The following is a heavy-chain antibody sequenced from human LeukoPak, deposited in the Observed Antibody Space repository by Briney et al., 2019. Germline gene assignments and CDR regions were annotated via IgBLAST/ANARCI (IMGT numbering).Heavy chain of an antibody. CDR1: GFTFSSYA. D-gene: IGHD7-27*01. CDR2: ISGSGDNT. Sequence: PGGSLRLSCAASGFTFSSYAMSWVRQAPGKGLEWVSIISGSGDNTYYADSMKGRFTISRDNSKNTLYLQMNSLRAEDTAVYYCARSDLANWGPADYWGQGTLVTVSS. J-gene: IGHJ4*02. CDR3: ARSDLANWGPADY. V-gene: IGHV3-23*01.